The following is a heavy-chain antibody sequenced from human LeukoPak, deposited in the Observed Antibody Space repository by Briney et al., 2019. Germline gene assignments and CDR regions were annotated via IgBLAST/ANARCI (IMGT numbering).Heavy chain of an antibody. Sequence: PSETLSLTCAVSGGSISGSKWWSWVRQPPGKGLEWIGEIYHSGSTNYNPSLKSRATISVGKSKNQFSLKLNSVTAADTAVYYCTTSGSRGNWGQGILVTVSS. V-gene: IGHV4-4*02. CDR2: IYHSGST. J-gene: IGHJ4*02. D-gene: IGHD1-26*01. CDR3: TTSGSRGN. CDR1: GGSISGSKW.